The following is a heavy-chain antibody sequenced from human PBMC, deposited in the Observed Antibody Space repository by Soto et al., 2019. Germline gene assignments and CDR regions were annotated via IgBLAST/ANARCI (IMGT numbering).Heavy chain of an antibody. CDR3: AIDGWGGARGISFDY. CDR1: GGSISSYY. V-gene: IGHV4-59*01. Sequence: QVQLQESGPGLVKPSETLSLTCPVSGGSISSYYWSWIRQPPGKGLEWIGYIYYSGSTNYNPSLTSRVTISVDTSKKQFSLKLSSVTAADTAVYYCAIDGWGGARGISFDYWGQGTLVTVSS. CDR2: IYYSGST. J-gene: IGHJ4*02. D-gene: IGHD3-16*01.